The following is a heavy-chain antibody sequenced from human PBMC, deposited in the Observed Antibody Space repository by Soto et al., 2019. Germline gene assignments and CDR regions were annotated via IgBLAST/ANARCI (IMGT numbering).Heavy chain of an antibody. D-gene: IGHD6-19*01. J-gene: IGHJ4*02. CDR1: SGSISSSNW. Sequence: QVQLQESGPGLVKPSGTLSLTCAVSSGSISSSNWWSWVRQPPGKGLECIGEIYHSGSTNYNPSLKSRVTISVDKSKNQFSLKLSSVTAADTAVYYCARLRAVAGTAYFDYWGQGTLVTVSS. CDR2: IYHSGST. CDR3: ARLRAVAGTAYFDY. V-gene: IGHV4-4*02.